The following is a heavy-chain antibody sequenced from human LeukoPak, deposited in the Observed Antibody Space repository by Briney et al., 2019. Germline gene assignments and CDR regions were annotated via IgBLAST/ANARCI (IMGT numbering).Heavy chain of an antibody. Sequence: PSETLSLTRTVSGGSISSSSYYWGWMRQPPGKGVEWIGSIYYSGSTYYNPSLKSRVTISVDTSKNQFSLKLSSVTAADTAVYYCARGAAVASPHYWGQGTLVTVSS. V-gene: IGHV4-39*01. CDR3: ARGAAVASPHY. D-gene: IGHD4-23*01. CDR2: IYYSGST. J-gene: IGHJ4*02. CDR1: GGSISSSSYY.